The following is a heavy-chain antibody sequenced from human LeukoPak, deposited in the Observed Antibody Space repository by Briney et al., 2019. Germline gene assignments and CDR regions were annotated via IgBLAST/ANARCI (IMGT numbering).Heavy chain of an antibody. V-gene: IGHV4-59*01. D-gene: IGHD4-23*01. CDR2: IYYSGST. Sequence: SETLSLTCTVSGGSISSYYWSWIQQPPGKGLEWIGYIYYSGSTNYNPSLKSRVTISVDTSKNQFSLKLSSVTAADTAVYYCARAHYGGRRISDYWGQGTLVTVSS. J-gene: IGHJ4*02. CDR3: ARAHYGGRRISDY. CDR1: GGSISSYY.